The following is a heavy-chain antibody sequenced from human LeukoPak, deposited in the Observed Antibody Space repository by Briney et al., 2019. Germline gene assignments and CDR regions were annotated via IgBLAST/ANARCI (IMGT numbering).Heavy chain of an antibody. CDR2: INHSGST. CDR3: AGSGYSGYGHDY. CDR1: GGSFSGYY. D-gene: IGHD5-12*01. Sequence: SETLSLTCAVYGGSFSGYYWSWIRQPPGKGLEWIGEINHSGSTNYNPSLKSRVTISVDTSKNQFSLKLSSVTAADTAVYYCAGSGYSGYGHDYWGQGTLVTVSS. V-gene: IGHV4-34*01. J-gene: IGHJ4*02.